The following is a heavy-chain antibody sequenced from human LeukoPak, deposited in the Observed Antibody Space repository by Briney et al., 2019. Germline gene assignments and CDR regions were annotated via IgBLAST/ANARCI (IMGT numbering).Heavy chain of an antibody. J-gene: IGHJ6*02. D-gene: IGHD3-22*01. CDR1: GYTFTSYG. CDR2: ISAYNGNT. CDR3: ARGLHPWYNSDSSPYGMDV. Sequence: GASMKVSCKASGYTFTSYGISWVRQAPGQGLEWMGWISAYNGNTNYAQKLQGRVTMTTDTSTSTAYMELRSLRSDDAAVYYCARGLHPWYNSDSSPYGMDVWGQGTTVTVSS. V-gene: IGHV1-18*01.